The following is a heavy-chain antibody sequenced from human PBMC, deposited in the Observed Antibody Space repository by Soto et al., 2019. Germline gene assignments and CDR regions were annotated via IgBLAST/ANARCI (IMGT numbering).Heavy chain of an antibody. V-gene: IGHV1-69*01. CDR3: ARVDGYSYAQWWFDP. CDR2: IIPICGTA. CDR1: GGTFSSYA. J-gene: IGHJ5*02. D-gene: IGHD5-18*01. Sequence: QVQLVQSGAEVKKPGSSVKVSCKASGGTFSSYAISWVRQAPGQGLEWMGGIIPICGTANYAQKFQGRVTITADESTSTADMELSSLRSEDTAVYYCARVDGYSYAQWWFDPWGQGTLVTVSS.